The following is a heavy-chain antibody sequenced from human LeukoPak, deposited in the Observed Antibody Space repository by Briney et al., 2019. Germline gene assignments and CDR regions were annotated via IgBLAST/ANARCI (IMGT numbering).Heavy chain of an antibody. CDR3: ARRENYYGSGFPLNYYYYYMDV. Sequence: SETLSLTCAVYGGSFSGYYWSWIRQPPGKGLEWIGEINHSGSTNYNPSLKSRVTISVNTSKNQFSLKLSSVTAADTAVYYCARRENYYGSGFPLNYYYYYMDVWGKGTTVTISS. J-gene: IGHJ6*03. D-gene: IGHD3-10*01. CDR1: GGSFSGYY. V-gene: IGHV4-34*01. CDR2: INHSGST.